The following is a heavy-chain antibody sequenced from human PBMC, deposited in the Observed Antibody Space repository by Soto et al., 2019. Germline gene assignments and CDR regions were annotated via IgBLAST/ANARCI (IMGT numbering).Heavy chain of an antibody. V-gene: IGHV3-15*01. CDR1: GLNLSHPW. D-gene: IGHD3-9*01. Sequence: GSLRLSCAASGLNLSHPWMTWVRQAAGKGLEWVGRIKSKTDGGTADYAAPVKGRFTISRDDSKNTVYLQMNSLKTEDTAVYYCTTGIYYDILTGYHNVAYWGQGTLVTVYS. J-gene: IGHJ4*02. CDR3: TTGIYYDILTGYHNVAY. CDR2: IKSKTDGGTA.